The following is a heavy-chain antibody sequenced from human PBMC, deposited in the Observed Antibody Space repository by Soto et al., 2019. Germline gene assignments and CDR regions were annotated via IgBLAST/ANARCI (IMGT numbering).Heavy chain of an antibody. CDR3: AKDWNDVSAYFDI. V-gene: IGHV3-9*01. J-gene: IGHJ3*02. CDR1: GFTFDDYA. Sequence: TGGSLRLSCAASGFTFDDYAMHWVRQAPGKGLEWVSGISWDSGSIGYADSVKGRFTISRDNAKNSLYLQMNSLRAEDTALYYYAKDWNDVSAYFDIWGQGTMVTVSS. CDR2: ISWDSGSI. D-gene: IGHD1-1*01.